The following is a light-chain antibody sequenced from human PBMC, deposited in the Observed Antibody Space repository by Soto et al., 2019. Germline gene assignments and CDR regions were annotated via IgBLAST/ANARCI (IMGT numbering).Light chain of an antibody. Sequence: EVVMTQSPATLSVSPRETATLSCRASQSVGSNVAWYQQKPGQAPRLVMYGASTRATGIPARFSGSWSGTEFTLTISTLQSEDFAVYYCQQYNNWWTFGQGTKVDI. CDR2: GAS. CDR3: QQYNNWWT. J-gene: IGKJ1*01. V-gene: IGKV3-15*01. CDR1: QSVGSN.